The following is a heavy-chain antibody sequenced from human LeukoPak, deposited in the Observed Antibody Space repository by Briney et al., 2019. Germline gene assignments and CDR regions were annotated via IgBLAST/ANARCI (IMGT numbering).Heavy chain of an antibody. Sequence: SETLSLTCTVSGGSISSHYWSWLRQPPGKGLEWIGYIYYSGGTNYNPSLKSRVTISVDTSKNQFSLKLSSVTAADTAVYYCARVGGPSGFDNFDYWGQGTLVTVSS. V-gene: IGHV4-59*11. D-gene: IGHD3-22*01. CDR2: IYYSGGT. J-gene: IGHJ4*02. CDR3: ARVGGPSGFDNFDY. CDR1: GGSISSHY.